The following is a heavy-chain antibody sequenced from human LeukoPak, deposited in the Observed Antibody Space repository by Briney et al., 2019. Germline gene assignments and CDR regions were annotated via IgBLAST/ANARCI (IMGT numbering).Heavy chain of an antibody. J-gene: IGHJ4*02. CDR2: IYSDGST. CDR1: ELTVSSNC. D-gene: IGHD1-14*01. CDR3: ARRAGIYSHPYDY. V-gene: IGHV3-53*01. Sequence: GGSLRLSCAASELTVSSNCMTWVRQAPGMGLEWVSFIYSDGSTYYADSVRGRFTISRDNSKNTLFLQMNSLRAEDTAVYYCARRAGIYSHPYDYWGQGTLVTVSS.